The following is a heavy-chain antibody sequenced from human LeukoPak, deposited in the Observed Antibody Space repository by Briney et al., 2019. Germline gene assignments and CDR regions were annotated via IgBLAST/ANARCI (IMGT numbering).Heavy chain of an antibody. D-gene: IGHD6-19*01. CDR1: GFTFSSYD. J-gene: IGHJ4*02. CDR3: AKDDHGGCGWRDYFDQ. CDR2: IGGGGTP. V-gene: IGHV3-23*01. Sequence: PGGSLRLSCAASGFTFSSYDMSWVRQAPGRGLEWVSAIGGGGTPYYADSVKGRFTISRDNSKNTLYLQMNSLRAEDTAVYYCAKDDHGGCGWRDYFDQWGQGTLVTVSS.